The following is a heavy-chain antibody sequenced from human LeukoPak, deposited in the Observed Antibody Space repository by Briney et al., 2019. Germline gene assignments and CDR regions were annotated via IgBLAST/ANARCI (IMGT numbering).Heavy chain of an antibody. CDR3: AKTKKDSSREY. CDR2: ISGSGGST. CDR1: GFTFSSYA. D-gene: IGHD6-13*01. V-gene: IGHV3-23*01. Sequence: GWSLRLSCAASGFTFSSYAMSWVRQAPGKGLEWVSAISGSGGSTYYADSVKGRFTISRDNSKNTLYLQMNSLRAEDTAVYYCAKTKKDSSREYWGQGTLVTVSS. J-gene: IGHJ4*02.